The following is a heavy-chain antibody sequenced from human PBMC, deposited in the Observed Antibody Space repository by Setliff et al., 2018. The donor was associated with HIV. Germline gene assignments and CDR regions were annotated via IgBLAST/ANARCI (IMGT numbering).Heavy chain of an antibody. J-gene: IGHJ4*02. CDR3: ARDRGGSWTSDH. CDR2: INPNEIMA. V-gene: IGHV1-46*01. Sequence: ASVKVSCKTSGYIFTSQHLHWVRQAPGQGLEWMGFINPNEIMAHYAQKFQDRVALTRDTSTGTVYMELRSLRSEDTAVYYCARDRGGSWTSDHWGQGTLVTVSS. CDR1: GYIFTSQH. D-gene: IGHD2-15*01.